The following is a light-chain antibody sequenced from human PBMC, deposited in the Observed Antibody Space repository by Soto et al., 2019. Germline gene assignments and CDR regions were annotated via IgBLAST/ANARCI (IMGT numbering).Light chain of an antibody. CDR1: QSISSC. Sequence: DIQMTQSPSTLSASVGDRVTITCRASQSISSCLAWYQQKPGKAPNLLIYKASSLATGVPSRFSGSGSVTEFTLTISSLQPDDFATYYCQQYNSYLWTFGQGTKVEIK. CDR3: QQYNSYLWT. CDR2: KAS. J-gene: IGKJ1*01. V-gene: IGKV1-5*03.